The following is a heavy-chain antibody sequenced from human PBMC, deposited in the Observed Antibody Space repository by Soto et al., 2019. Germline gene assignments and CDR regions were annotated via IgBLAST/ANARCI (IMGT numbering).Heavy chain of an antibody. CDR2: INHTGGT. D-gene: IGHD6-13*01. Sequence: SATLSLTCAFYGGSVNGYYWNWIRQPPGNGLEWIGEINHTGGTHYNPSLKSRVTMSVDTSKNQFSLSLTSVTASDTAVYYCERHSGIEYSSSRRYTGAWFDPWGQGTLVT. CDR1: GGSVNGYY. V-gene: IGHV4-34*01. CDR3: ERHSGIEYSSSRRYTGAWFDP. J-gene: IGHJ5*02.